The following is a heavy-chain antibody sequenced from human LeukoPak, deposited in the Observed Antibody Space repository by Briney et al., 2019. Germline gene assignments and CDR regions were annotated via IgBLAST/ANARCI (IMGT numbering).Heavy chain of an antibody. CDR2: INHSGST. D-gene: IGHD3-22*01. Sequence: KPSETLSLTCAVYGGSFSGYYLSWIRQPPGKGLEWIGEINHSGSTNYNPSLKSRVTISVDTSKNQFSLKLSSVTAADTAVYYCASGPMVIKAFDIWGQGTMVTVSS. CDR1: GGSFSGYY. CDR3: ASGPMVIKAFDI. V-gene: IGHV4-34*01. J-gene: IGHJ3*02.